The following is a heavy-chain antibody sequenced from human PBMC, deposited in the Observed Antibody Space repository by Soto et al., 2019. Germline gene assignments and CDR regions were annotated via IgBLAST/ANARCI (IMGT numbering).Heavy chain of an antibody. CDR1: GYTFTDYY. J-gene: IGHJ6*02. V-gene: IGHV1-2*04. D-gene: IGHD5-18*01. Sequence: ASVKVSCKASGYTFTDYYIHWVRQAPGQGLEWMGWINPNSGGTNYAQKFQGWITMTRDTSITTAYMELSRLRSDDTAVYYCARIAGYGNDPYYGMDVWGQGTTVTVSS. CDR2: INPNSGGT. CDR3: ARIAGYGNDPYYGMDV.